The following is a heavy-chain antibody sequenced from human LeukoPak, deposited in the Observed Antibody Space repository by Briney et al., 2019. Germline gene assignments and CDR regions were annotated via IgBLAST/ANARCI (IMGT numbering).Heavy chain of an antibody. J-gene: IGHJ4*02. CDR1: GFTFSSRDW. V-gene: IGHV3-7*01. CDR3: AKDSVPFFAYDSSGYSGPIDY. CDR2: IKQDGSEK. D-gene: IGHD3-22*01. Sequence: PGGSLRLSCVASGFTFSSRDWMTWVRQAPGKGLEWVANIKQDGSEKNYVDSVKGRFTISRDNAKNSVDLQMNSLRAEDTAVYYCAKDSVPFFAYDSSGYSGPIDYWGQGTLVTVSS.